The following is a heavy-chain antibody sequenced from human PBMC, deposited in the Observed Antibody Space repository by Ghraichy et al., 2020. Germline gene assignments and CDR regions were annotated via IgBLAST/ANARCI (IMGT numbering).Heavy chain of an antibody. V-gene: IGHV1-69*04. Sequence: SVKVSCKASGGTFSSYAISWVRQAPGQGLEWMGRIIPILGIANYAQKFQGRVTITADKSTSTAYMELSSLRSEDTAVYYCARGYTADTAMVRHFDYWGQGTLVTVSS. J-gene: IGHJ4*02. D-gene: IGHD5-18*01. CDR3: ARGYTADTAMVRHFDY. CDR2: IIPILGIA. CDR1: GGTFSSYA.